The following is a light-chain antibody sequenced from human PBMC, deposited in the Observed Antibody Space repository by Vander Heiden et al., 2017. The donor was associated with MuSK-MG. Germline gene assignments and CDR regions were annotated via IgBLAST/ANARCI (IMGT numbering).Light chain of an antibody. V-gene: IGKV3-15*01. CDR3: QQDNNWPPST. J-gene: IGKJ2*01. CDR2: GAS. Sequence: EIVMMQSPATLSVSPGERATLSCRASQSVSSNLAWYQQKPGQAPRLLIYGASTRATGIPARFSGSGSGKEFTLTISILQSEDFAVYYCQQDNNWPPSTFGQGTKLEIK. CDR1: QSVSSN.